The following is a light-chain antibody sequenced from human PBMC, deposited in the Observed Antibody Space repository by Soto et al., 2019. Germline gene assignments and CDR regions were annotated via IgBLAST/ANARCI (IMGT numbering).Light chain of an antibody. CDR3: QQRSNWPRT. Sequence: DIQMTQSPSTLSASVGDRVTITCRASQTISSWLAWYQHKPGKAPKLLIYKASTLKSGVPSRFSGSGSGTDFTLTISSLEPEDFAVYYCQQRSNWPRTFGQGTKVDIK. CDR2: KAS. J-gene: IGKJ1*01. V-gene: IGKV1-5*03. CDR1: QTISSW.